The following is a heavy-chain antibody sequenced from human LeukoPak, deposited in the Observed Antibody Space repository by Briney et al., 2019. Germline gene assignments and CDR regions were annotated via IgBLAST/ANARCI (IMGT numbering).Heavy chain of an antibody. CDR2: IYYSGTT. CDR3: ARDLAAAGTNYFDY. V-gene: IGHV4-59*08. J-gene: IGHJ4*02. Sequence: SETLSLTCTVSGGSISSYYWSWIRQPPGQGLEWIGYIYYSGTTNSNPSLKSRVTISVDTSKNQFSLRLSSVTAADTAVYYCARDLAAAGTNYFDYWGQGTLVTVSS. CDR1: GGSISSYY. D-gene: IGHD6-13*01.